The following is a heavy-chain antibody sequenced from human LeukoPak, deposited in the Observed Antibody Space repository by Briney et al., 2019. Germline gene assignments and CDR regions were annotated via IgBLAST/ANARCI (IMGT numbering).Heavy chain of an antibody. V-gene: IGHV3-15*01. D-gene: IGHD2-2*01. Sequence: GGSLRLSCAASGFTFSNAWMSWVRQAPGKGLELVGRIKSKTDGGTTDYAAPVKGRFTISRDDSKNTLYLQMKSMKTEAKAVYYCTTDPLYCSSISCYEVSAFDIWGQGTMVTVSS. CDR3: TTDPLYCSSISCYEVSAFDI. CDR1: GFTFSNAW. CDR2: IKSKTDGGTT. J-gene: IGHJ3*02.